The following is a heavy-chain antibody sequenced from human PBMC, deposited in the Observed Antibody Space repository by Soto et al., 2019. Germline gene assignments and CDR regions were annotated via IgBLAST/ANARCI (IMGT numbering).Heavy chain of an antibody. CDR3: TSLFYYGDYHYYYGMDV. D-gene: IGHD4-17*01. J-gene: IGHJ6*02. CDR2: IRSKANSYAT. Sequence: PGGSLRLSCAASGFTFSGSAMHWVRQASGKGLEWVGRIRSKANSYATAYAASVKGRFTISRDDSKNTAYLQMNSLKTEDTAVYYCTSLFYYGDYHYYYGMDVWGQGTTVTVSS. V-gene: IGHV3-73*01. CDR1: GFTFSGSA.